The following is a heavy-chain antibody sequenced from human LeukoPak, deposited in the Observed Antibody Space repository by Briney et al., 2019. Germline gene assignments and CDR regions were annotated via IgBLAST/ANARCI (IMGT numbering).Heavy chain of an antibody. Sequence: GGSLRLCCAASGYTYSSYTMLWVRQAPGKGLEWVSAIDGSGVTSFYGDSVKARFTISRDNSKNTLYLQMNSLRAEDTALYYCAKRVAEQSTSWYIDIWGLGTMVTVSS. D-gene: IGHD6-19*01. CDR2: IDGSGVTS. J-gene: IGHJ3*02. V-gene: IGHV3-23*02. CDR1: GYTYSSYT. CDR3: AKRVAEQSTSWYIDI.